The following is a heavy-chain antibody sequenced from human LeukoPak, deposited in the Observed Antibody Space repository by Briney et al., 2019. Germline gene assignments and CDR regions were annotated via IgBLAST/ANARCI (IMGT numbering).Heavy chain of an antibody. CDR2: MNPNSGNT. D-gene: IGHD7-27*01. Sequence: ASVKVSCKASRYTFTDYDINWVRRATGQGLEWMGWMNPNSGNTGYAQKLQGRVTMTRNTSISTAYMELSSLRSEDTAVYYCARGPRNWGFDYWGQGTLVTVSS. CDR3: ARGPRNWGFDY. J-gene: IGHJ4*02. V-gene: IGHV1-8*02. CDR1: RYTFTDYD.